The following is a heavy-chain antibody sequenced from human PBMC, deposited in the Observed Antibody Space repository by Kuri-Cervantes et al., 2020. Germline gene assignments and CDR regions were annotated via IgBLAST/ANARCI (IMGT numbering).Heavy chain of an antibody. D-gene: IGHD3-22*01. Sequence: GGSLRLSCAASGFTFSSYAMHWVRQAPGKGLEWVAVISYDGSNKYYADSVKGRFTISRDNSKNTLYLQMNSLRAEDTAVYYCAKDDYLGYYYDSSGYPEYFQHWGQGTLVTVSS. J-gene: IGHJ1*01. V-gene: IGHV3-30-3*01. CDR2: ISYDGSNK. CDR1: GFTFSSYA. CDR3: AKDDYLGYYYDSSGYPEYFQH.